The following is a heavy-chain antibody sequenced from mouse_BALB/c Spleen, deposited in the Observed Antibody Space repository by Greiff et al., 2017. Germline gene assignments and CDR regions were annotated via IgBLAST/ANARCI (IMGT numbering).Heavy chain of an antibody. CDR3: ARDDYYGMNYAMDD. CDR2: IWAGGST. D-gene: IGHD1-1*01. Sequence: VKLVESGPGLVAPSQSLSITCTVSGFSLTSYGVHWVRQPPGKGLEWLGVIWAGGSTNYNSALMSRLSISKDNSKSQVFLKMNSLQTDDTAMYYCARDDYYGMNYAMDDWGQGTSVTVSS. CDR1: GFSLTSYG. J-gene: IGHJ4*01. V-gene: IGHV2-9*02.